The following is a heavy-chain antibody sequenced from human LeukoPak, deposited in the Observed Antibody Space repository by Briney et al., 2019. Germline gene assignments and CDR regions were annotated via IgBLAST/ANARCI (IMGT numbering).Heavy chain of an antibody. CDR3: ARYPKESGRYGFDY. V-gene: IGHV4-34*01. CDR1: GGSFSGYY. Sequence: SETLSLTCAVYGGSFSGYYWSWIRQPPGKGLEWIGEINHSGSTNYNPSLKSRVTISVDTSKNQISLKLSSVTAADTAVYYCARYPKESGRYGFDYWGQGTPVTVSS. D-gene: IGHD3-16*01. J-gene: IGHJ4*02. CDR2: INHSGST.